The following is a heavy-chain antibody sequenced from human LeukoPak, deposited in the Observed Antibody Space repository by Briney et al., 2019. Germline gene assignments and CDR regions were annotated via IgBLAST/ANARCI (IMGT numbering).Heavy chain of an antibody. V-gene: IGHV1-24*01. CDR2: SDPEDGET. CDR3: ARDNDSRDPPHFDY. Sequence: ASVKVSCKVSGYTLTELSMHWVRQAPGKGLERMGGSDPEDGETIYAQKFQGRVTMTEDTSTDIAYMELSSLRSEDTAVYYCARDNDSRDPPHFDYWGQGTLVTVSS. J-gene: IGHJ4*02. CDR1: GYTLTELS. D-gene: IGHD3-16*01.